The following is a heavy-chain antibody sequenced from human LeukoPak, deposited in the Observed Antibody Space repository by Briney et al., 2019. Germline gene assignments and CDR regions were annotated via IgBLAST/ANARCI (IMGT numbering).Heavy chain of an antibody. V-gene: IGHV4-4*07. D-gene: IGHD2-2*01. Sequence: SETLSLTCTVSGGAISSYYWSWIRQPAGKGLEWMGRIYTSGSTNYNPSLKSRASMSVDTSQTQLSLQLRSVTAADTAVYYCARDAHVVALSGRAFDLWGQGTMVTVSS. J-gene: IGHJ3*01. CDR3: ARDAHVVALSGRAFDL. CDR1: GGAISSYY. CDR2: IYTSGST.